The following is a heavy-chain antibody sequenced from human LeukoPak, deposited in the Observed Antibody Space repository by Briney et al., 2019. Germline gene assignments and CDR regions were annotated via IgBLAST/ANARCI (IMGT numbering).Heavy chain of an antibody. D-gene: IGHD6-19*01. J-gene: IGHJ5*02. CDR1: GFTFSNYA. CDR2: VNHSGST. Sequence: GSLRLSCAASGFTFSNYAMSWVRQTPGKGLEWIGEVNHSGSTNYNPSLKSRVTISVDTSKNQFSLKLSSVTAADTAVYYCARVVRGTVAGTTEGFDPWGQGTLVTVSS. V-gene: IGHV4-34*01. CDR3: ARVVRGTVAGTTEGFDP.